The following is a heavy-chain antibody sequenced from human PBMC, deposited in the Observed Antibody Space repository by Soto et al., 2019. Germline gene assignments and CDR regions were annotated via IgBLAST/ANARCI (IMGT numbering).Heavy chain of an antibody. Sequence: PSETLSLTCAVYGGSFSGYYWRWIRQPPGKGLEWIGEIGHGGGTIYNPSLETRVTISEDSSNNQFSLKVNSVTAADTAVYYCARHGGYYFDYWGQGAPVTVSS. J-gene: IGHJ4*02. CDR2: IGHGGGT. V-gene: IGHV4-34*01. D-gene: IGHD3-16*01. CDR1: GGSFSGYY. CDR3: ARHGGYYFDY.